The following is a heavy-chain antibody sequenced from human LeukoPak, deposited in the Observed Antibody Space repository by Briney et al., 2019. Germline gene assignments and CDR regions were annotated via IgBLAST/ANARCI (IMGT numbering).Heavy chain of an antibody. J-gene: IGHJ4*02. Sequence: SETLSLTWAVSGGSISSGGYSWSWIRQPPGKGLEWIGYIYHSGSTYYNPSLKSRVTISVDRSKNQFSLKLSSVTAADTAVYYCASGGYSYGFDYWGQGTLVTVSS. CDR1: GGSISSGGYS. CDR3: ASGGYSYGFDY. V-gene: IGHV4-30-2*01. D-gene: IGHD5-18*01. CDR2: IYHSGST.